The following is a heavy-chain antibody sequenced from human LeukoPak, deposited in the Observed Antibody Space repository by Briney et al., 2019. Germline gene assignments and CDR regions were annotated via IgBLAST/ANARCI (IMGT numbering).Heavy chain of an antibody. CDR1: GFTFSSYA. J-gene: IGHJ4*02. Sequence: GGSLRLSCAASGFTFSSYAMHWVRQAPGKGLEWVAVISYDGSNKYYADSVKGRFTISRDNSKNTLYLQMNSLRAEDTAVYYCARDTSSSWYKDFDYWGQGTLVTVSS. D-gene: IGHD6-13*01. CDR3: ARDTSSSWYKDFDY. V-gene: IGHV3-30*04. CDR2: ISYDGSNK.